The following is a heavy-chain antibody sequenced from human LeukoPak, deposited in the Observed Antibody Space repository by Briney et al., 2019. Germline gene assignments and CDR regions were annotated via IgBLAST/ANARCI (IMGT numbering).Heavy chain of an antibody. CDR3: AEDGGYSGYDHFDY. CDR1: GFTFDDYA. CDR2: ISRDGGST. Sequence: GGSLRLSCAASGFTFDDYAMHWVRQAPGKGLEWVSLISRDGGSTYYADSVKGRFTISRDNSKNSLYLQMNSLRAEDTALYYCAEDGGYSGYDHFDYWGQGTLVTVSS. J-gene: IGHJ4*02. V-gene: IGHV3-43D*03. D-gene: IGHD5-12*01.